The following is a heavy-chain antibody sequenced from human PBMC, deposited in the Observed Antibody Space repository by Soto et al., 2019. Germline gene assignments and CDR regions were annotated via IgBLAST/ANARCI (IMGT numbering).Heavy chain of an antibody. V-gene: IGHV3-30*18. CDR1: GFTFSSFG. CDR3: AKDRWGDFGDLNLPGY. Sequence: QVLLVESGGGVVQPGRSLRLSCAVSGFTFSSFGMHWVRQAPGKGLEWVAVISDDGSSKHYADSLKGRFTISRDNSNNTLYLQMASLGPEDTAVYYCAKDRWGDFGDLNLPGYWGQGTLVTVSS. J-gene: IGHJ4*02. CDR2: ISDDGSSK. D-gene: IGHD4-17*01.